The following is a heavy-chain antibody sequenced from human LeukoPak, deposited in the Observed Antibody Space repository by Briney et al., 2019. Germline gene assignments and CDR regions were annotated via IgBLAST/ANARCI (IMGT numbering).Heavy chain of an antibody. V-gene: IGHV1-69*13. Sequence: SVKVPCKASGGTFSSYAISWVRQAPGQGLEWMGGIIPIFGTANYAQKFQGRVTITADESTSTAYMELSSLRSEDTAVYYCAREGSRPSYDSSGYYAPWGQGTLVTVSS. D-gene: IGHD3-22*01. CDR2: IIPIFGTA. CDR3: AREGSRPSYDSSGYYAP. J-gene: IGHJ5*02. CDR1: GGTFSSYA.